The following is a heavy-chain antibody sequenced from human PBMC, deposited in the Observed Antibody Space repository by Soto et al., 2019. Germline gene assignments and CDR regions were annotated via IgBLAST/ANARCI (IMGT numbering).Heavy chain of an antibody. V-gene: IGHV4-59*01. CDR3: AKESGYSSSWYSFDS. J-gene: IGHJ4*02. CDR1: GGSISSYY. D-gene: IGHD6-13*01. Sequence: SETLSLTCTVSGGSISSYYWSWIRQPPGKGLVWIGYIFYSGTPNYNPSLKSRVTISVDTSKNQFSLKLSSVAAADTAVYYCAKESGYSSSWYSFDSWGQGTLVTVSS. CDR2: IFYSGTP.